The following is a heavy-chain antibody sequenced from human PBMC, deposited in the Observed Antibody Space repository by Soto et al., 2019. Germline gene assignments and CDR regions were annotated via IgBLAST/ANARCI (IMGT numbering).Heavy chain of an antibody. Sequence: SVTLSLSCSVSGGSISSYYWSWIRQTPGKGLEWIGDIDHSGSTNYNPSLKSRVTISVDTSKNQFSLKLSSVTAADTAVYYCARGSYRGFRRIAAAGTFDYWGQGTLVTVSS. CDR3: ARGSYRGFRRIAAAGTFDY. CDR2: IDHSGST. J-gene: IGHJ4*02. CDR1: GGSISSYY. V-gene: IGHV4-59*12. D-gene: IGHD6-13*01.